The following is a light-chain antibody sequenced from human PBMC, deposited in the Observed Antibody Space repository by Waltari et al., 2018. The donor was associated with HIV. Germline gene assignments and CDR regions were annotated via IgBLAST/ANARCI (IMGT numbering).Light chain of an antibody. CDR1: QGISNW. V-gene: IGKV1-5*03. Sequence: DIHMTQSPSTLSAFVGDRVTITCRASQGISNWLAWYQQKPGKAPKLLIHKASVLENGVSSRCSGSRFGTDFTLIIDSLEPDDFATYYCQQYNSDPSFGQGTRLEMK. J-gene: IGKJ5*01. CDR2: KAS. CDR3: QQYNSDPS.